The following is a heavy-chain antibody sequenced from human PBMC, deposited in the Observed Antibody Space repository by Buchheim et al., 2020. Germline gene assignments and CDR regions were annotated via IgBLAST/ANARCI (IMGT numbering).Heavy chain of an antibody. D-gene: IGHD5-18*01. CDR2: INPDTAYT. CDR1: GYTFSTHV. CDR3: ARVRVPGYSYGYGHDF. J-gene: IGHJ4*02. Sequence: QVQLVQSGAELKKPGASVKISCKASGYTFSTHVLHWVRQAPGQRLEWMGWINPDTAYTNFSPKFQGRVTITTATSSSTAYMELSSLKSEDTSVYYCARVRVPGYSYGYGHDFWGQGTL. V-gene: IGHV1-3*01.